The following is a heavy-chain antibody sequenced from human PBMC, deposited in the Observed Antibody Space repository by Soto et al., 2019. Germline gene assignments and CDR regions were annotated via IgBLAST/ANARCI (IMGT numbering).Heavy chain of an antibody. Sequence: PGGSLRLSCAASGFTFKNYAVSWVRQAPGKGLEWVSAISASGGSTYFADSVKGRFTISRDNSKNTLYLQMNSLRAEDTAVYYCAKAVRSNWDYFDYWGQGTLVTVSS. D-gene: IGHD1-1*01. CDR2: ISASGGST. CDR3: AKAVRSNWDYFDY. V-gene: IGHV3-23*01. CDR1: GFTFKNYA. J-gene: IGHJ4*02.